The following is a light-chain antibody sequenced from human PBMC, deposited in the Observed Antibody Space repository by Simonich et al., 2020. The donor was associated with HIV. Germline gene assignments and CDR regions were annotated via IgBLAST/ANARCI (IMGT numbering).Light chain of an antibody. Sequence: DIQMTQSPSSLYASVGDRVTITCRASQSNSRYLNWYQQNRGKAPKRLIYVASSLPSGVPSRFSGSGSGTDFTLTISSLQPEYFATYYCQQSFSSPWTFGQGTKVAIK. V-gene: IGKV1-39*01. J-gene: IGKJ1*01. CDR3: QQSFSSPWT. CDR2: VAS. CDR1: QSNSRY.